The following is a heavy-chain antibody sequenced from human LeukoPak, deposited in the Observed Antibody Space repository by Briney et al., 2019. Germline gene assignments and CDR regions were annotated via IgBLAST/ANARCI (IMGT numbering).Heavy chain of an antibody. Sequence: SQTLSLTCAISGDSVSSDSGAWNWIRQSPSRGLEWPGRTYYRSTWYNDYAVSVKSRMTINPDTSKNQFSLHLSSVTPEDTAVYYCARGTIAAGHMDYWGQGTLVTVSS. CDR3: ARGTIAAGHMDY. CDR1: GDSVSSDSGA. J-gene: IGHJ4*02. CDR2: TYYRSTWYN. V-gene: IGHV6-1*01. D-gene: IGHD6-6*01.